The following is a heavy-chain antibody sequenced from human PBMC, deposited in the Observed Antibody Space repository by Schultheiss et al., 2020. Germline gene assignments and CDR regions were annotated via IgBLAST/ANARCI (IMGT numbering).Heavy chain of an antibody. J-gene: IGHJ4*02. CDR2: ISGSGGTT. CDR1: RFTFSTYA. V-gene: IGHV3-23*01. Sequence: GGSLRLSCAASRFTFSTYAMSWVRQAPGKGLEWVSAISGSGGTTYYADSVQGRFTISRDNSKNTLYLQMNSLRAEDTAVYYCATSIAAAGDFDYWGQGTLVTVSS. D-gene: IGHD6-13*01. CDR3: ATSIAAAGDFDY.